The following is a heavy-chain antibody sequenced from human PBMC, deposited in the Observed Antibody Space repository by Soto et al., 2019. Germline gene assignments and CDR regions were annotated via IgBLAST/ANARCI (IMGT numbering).Heavy chain of an antibody. J-gene: IGHJ5*02. CDR2: ISSSSIYI. CDR1: GFTFSSYS. V-gene: IGHV3-21*01. D-gene: IGHD6-13*01. CDR3: ARDWTPDYSSSWINCLDP. Sequence: WGSLRLSCAASGFTFSSYSMNWVRQAPGKGLEWVSSISSSSIYIYYADSVKGRFTISRDNAKNSLYLQMNSLRDEDKAVYYCARDWTPDYSSSWINCLDPWGQRIRV.